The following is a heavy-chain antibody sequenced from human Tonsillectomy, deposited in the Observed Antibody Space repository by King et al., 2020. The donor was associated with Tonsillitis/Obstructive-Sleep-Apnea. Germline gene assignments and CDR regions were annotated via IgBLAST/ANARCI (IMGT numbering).Heavy chain of an antibody. D-gene: IGHD5-18*01. Sequence: VKLVESGGGLVKPGGSLRLSCAASGFTFSSYSMNWVRQATGKGLEWVSSISSSSSYIYYADSVKGRFTISRDNAKNSLYLQMNSLRAEDTAVYYCAREGWDTAAFDYWGQGTLVTVSS. V-gene: IGHV3-21*01. J-gene: IGHJ4*02. CDR1: GFTFSSYS. CDR3: AREGWDTAAFDY. CDR2: ISSSSSYI.